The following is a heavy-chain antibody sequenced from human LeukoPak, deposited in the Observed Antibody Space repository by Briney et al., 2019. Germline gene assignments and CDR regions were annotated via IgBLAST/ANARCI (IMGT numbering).Heavy chain of an antibody. Sequence: GGSLRLSCVASGFXFTIYAMSWVRQAPGKGLEWVSTTRGSGGGANYADSVKGRFTISRDNSKNTLFLQMSRLRVEDTAVYYCAKDWLSTVESPADNWGQGTLVTVSS. D-gene: IGHD4-23*01. J-gene: IGHJ4*02. CDR3: AKDWLSTVESPADN. CDR2: TRGSGGGA. CDR1: GFXFTIYA. V-gene: IGHV3-23*01.